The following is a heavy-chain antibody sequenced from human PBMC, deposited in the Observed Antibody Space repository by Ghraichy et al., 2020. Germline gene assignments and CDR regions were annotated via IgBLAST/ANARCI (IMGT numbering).Heavy chain of an antibody. Sequence: ASVKVSCKASGYTFTSYGISWVRQAPGQGLEWMGWISAYNGNTNYAQKLQGRVTMTTDTSTSTAYMELRSLRSDDTAVYYCARAVPFPIVGATADYWGQGTLVTVSS. CDR1: GYTFTSYG. J-gene: IGHJ4*02. V-gene: IGHV1-18*01. D-gene: IGHD1-26*01. CDR3: ARAVPFPIVGATADY. CDR2: ISAYNGNT.